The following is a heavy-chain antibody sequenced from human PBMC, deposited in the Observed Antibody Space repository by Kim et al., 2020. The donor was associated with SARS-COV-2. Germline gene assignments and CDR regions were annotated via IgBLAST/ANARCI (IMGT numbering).Heavy chain of an antibody. V-gene: IGHV3-33*01. D-gene: IGHD6-13*01. J-gene: IGHJ5*02. CDR3: ARDHSSSWYGNWFDP. CDR1: GFTFSSYG. Sequence: GGSLRLSCAASGFTFSSYGMHWVRQAPGKGLEWVAVIWYDGSNKYYADSVKGRFTISRDNSKNTLYLQMNSLRAEDTAVYYCARDHSSSWYGNWFDPWGQGTLVTVSS. CDR2: IWYDGSNK.